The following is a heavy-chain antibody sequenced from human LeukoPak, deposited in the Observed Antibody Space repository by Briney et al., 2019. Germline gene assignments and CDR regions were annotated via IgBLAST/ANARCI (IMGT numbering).Heavy chain of an antibody. Sequence: PSETLSLTCTVSGGSISSSSYYWGWIRQPPGKGLEWIGRLSTRGNTDYNPSLKSRVTLSVDTSNNQFSLKLSSVTAADTAVYYCASDSFYDSDGYFYYWGQGTLVTVSS. D-gene: IGHD3-22*01. CDR2: LSTRGNT. CDR1: GGSISSSSYY. CDR3: ASDSFYDSDGYFYY. J-gene: IGHJ4*02. V-gene: IGHV4-39*07.